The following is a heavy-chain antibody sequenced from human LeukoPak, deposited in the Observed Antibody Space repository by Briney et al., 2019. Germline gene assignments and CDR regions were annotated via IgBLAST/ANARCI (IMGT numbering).Heavy chain of an antibody. J-gene: IGHJ4*02. V-gene: IGHV3-23*01. Sequence: SGGSLRLSCAASGFTFSSYAMSWVRQAPGKGLQAPGKGLEWVSAISGSGGSTYYADSVKGRFTISRDNSKNTLYLQMNSLRAEDTAVYYCAKDLYGDYGALKYYFDYWGQGTLVTVSS. CDR1: GFTFSSYA. CDR2: ISGSGGST. CDR3: AKDLYGDYGALKYYFDY. D-gene: IGHD4-17*01.